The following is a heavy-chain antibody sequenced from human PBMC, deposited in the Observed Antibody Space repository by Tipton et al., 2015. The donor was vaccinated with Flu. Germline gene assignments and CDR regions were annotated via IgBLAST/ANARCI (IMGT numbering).Heavy chain of an antibody. Sequence: LRLSCTVSGGSISSSLYYWGWIRQPPGKELEWIGSSHFTGGTSYNPSLKSRVTISEDTSKNQFSLKLRSVTAADTALYYCARACGSGGNRWFDPWGQGALVTVSS. CDR1: GGSISSSLYY. D-gene: IGHD2-15*01. CDR2: SHFTGGT. J-gene: IGHJ5*02. CDR3: ARACGSGGNRWFDP. V-gene: IGHV4-39*07.